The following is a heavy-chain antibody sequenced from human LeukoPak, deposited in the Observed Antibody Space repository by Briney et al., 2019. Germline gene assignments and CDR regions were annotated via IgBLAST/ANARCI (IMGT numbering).Heavy chain of an antibody. CDR1: GGSISSSSYY. Sequence: SETLSPTCTVSGGSISSSSYYWGWIRQPPGKGLEWIGSIYYSGSTYYNPSLKSRVTISVDTSKNQFSLKLSSVTAADTAVYYCAREAGGQQLVYAFDIWGQGTMVTVSS. CDR3: AREAGGQQLVYAFDI. V-gene: IGHV4-39*07. D-gene: IGHD6-13*01. J-gene: IGHJ3*02. CDR2: IYYSGST.